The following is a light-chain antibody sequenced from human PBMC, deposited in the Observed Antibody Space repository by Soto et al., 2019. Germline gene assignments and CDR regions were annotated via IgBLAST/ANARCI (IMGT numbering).Light chain of an antibody. V-gene: IGKV3-15*01. CDR1: QSLGGS. CDR3: QQYKNGWT. J-gene: IGKJ1*01. Sequence: IVMTQSPATLSVSPVEIATLSFRASQSLGGSLAWYQQKPGQAPRLLIYGASTRVTGIPARFSGSGSGTEFTLTISSLQSEDFAVYYCQQYKNGWTFGQGTKVDIK. CDR2: GAS.